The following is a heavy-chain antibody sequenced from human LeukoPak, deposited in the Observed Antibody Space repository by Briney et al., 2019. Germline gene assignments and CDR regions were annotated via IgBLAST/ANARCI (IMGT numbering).Heavy chain of an antibody. V-gene: IGHV1-2*02. CDR2: INPNSGGT. J-gene: IGHJ6*03. CDR3: ARDPNENYDILSYYYYYMDV. CDR1: GYTFTGYY. D-gene: IGHD3-9*01. Sequence: GASVKVSCKASGYTFTGYYMHWVRQAPGQGLEWMGWINPNSGGTNYAQKFQGRVTMTRDTSISTAYMELSRLRSDDTAVYYCARDPNENYDILSYYYYYMDVWGKGTTVTVSS.